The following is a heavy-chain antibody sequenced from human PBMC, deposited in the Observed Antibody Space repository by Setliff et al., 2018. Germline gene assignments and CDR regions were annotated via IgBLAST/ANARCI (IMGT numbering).Heavy chain of an antibody. Sequence: GGSLRLSCAASGFTFSTYAMGWVRQAPGKGLEWVSTIYSGDRNTFYTDSVKGRFTIFRDGSKNTLYLQMTILRADDTAVYYCASDVFDFRTGQADPWGQGTLVTVSS. J-gene: IGHJ5*02. D-gene: IGHD3-3*01. V-gene: IGHV3-23*03. CDR2: IYSGDRNT. CDR3: ASDVFDFRTGQADP. CDR1: GFTFSTYA.